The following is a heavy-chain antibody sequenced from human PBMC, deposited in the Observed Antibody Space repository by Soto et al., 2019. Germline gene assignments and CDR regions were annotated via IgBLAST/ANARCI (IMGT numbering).Heavy chain of an antibody. V-gene: IGHV3-48*01. CDR3: SMHDKFYNYGMDV. J-gene: IGHJ6*02. Sequence: QLVESGGGLVQPGGSLRLSCATSGFTFSSYPMNWVRQAPGKGLEWVSYISSSCNIIYYADSVKGRFTISRDNAKNPLYLQMNSLRGEDTARYYCSMHDKFYNYGMDVWGQGTTVTVS. CDR2: ISSSCNII. CDR1: GFTFSSYP.